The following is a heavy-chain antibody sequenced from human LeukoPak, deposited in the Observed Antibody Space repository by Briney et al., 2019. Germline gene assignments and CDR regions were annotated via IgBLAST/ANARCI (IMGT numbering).Heavy chain of an antibody. D-gene: IGHD6-19*01. Sequence: GGSLRLSCEASGFTVSSNYMTWVRQAPGKGLEWVSVMYTLGNTYYADSVRGRFTISRDNSKNTLYLQMDSLRPEDTAVYYCAKDPRTGAVSGIFYFDYWGQGTLVTLSS. CDR2: MYTLGNT. CDR3: AKDPRTGAVSGIFYFDY. J-gene: IGHJ4*02. V-gene: IGHV3-66*01. CDR1: GFTVSSNY.